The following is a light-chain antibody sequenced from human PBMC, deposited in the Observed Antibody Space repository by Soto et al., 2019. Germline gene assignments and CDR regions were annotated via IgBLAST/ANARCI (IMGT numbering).Light chain of an antibody. CDR2: DAS. V-gene: IGKV1-5*01. CDR1: QSISSG. J-gene: IGKJ2*01. CDR3: QQYNSYLYT. Sequence: DIQMTQSPSTLSASVGDRVTITCLASQSISSGLAWYQQKPGKAPKLLIYDASSLESAVPSRFSGSGSGTEFTITISSLQTDNFETYYCQQYNSYLYTFGQGTKLEIK.